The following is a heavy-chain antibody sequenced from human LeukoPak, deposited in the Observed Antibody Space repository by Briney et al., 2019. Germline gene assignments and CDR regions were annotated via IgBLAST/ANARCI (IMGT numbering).Heavy chain of an antibody. Sequence: GGSLRLSCAASGFTFSSSAMNWVRQVPGKGLEWVSSINNAVSHIYYADSVKGRFTISRDNAKNSLYLQMNSLRAEDTAIYYCARDPTYYLRYGYFDYWGQGTLVTVSS. J-gene: IGHJ4*02. CDR1: GFTFSSSA. D-gene: IGHD1-26*01. CDR2: INNAVSHI. V-gene: IGHV3-21*01. CDR3: ARDPTYYLRYGYFDY.